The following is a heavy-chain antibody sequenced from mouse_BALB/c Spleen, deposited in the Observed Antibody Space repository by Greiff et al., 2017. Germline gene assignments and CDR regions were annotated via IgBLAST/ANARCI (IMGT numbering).Heavy chain of an antibody. CDR1: GYSITSDYA. D-gene: IGHD2-4*01. V-gene: IGHV3-2*02. J-gene: IGHJ4*01. CDR2: ISYSGST. CDR3: ARGGITTGYAMDY. Sequence: EVKLMESGPGLVKPSQSLSLTCTVTGYSITSDYAWNWIRQFPGNKLEWMGYISYSGSTSYNPSLKSRISITRDTSKNQFFLQLNSVTTEDIATYYCARGGITTGYAMDYWGQGTSVTVSS.